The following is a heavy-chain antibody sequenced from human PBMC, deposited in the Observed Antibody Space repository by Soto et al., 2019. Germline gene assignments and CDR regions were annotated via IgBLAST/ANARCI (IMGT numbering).Heavy chain of an antibody. CDR2: ISGYNGNT. CDR1: GYTFTNYG. V-gene: IGHV1-18*01. J-gene: IGHJ4*02. CDR3: ARRMSEGIAALYLEY. Sequence: ASVKVSCKASGYTFTNYGISWVRQAPGQGLEWMGWISGYNGNTKYAPKFQGRVTLTSDTSTSTSYIQLRSLRSDDTAVYYCARRMSEGIAALYLEYWGQGTLVTVSS. D-gene: IGHD2-15*01.